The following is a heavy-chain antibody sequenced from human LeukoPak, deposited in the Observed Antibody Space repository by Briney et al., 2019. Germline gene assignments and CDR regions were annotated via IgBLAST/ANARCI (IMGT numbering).Heavy chain of an antibody. J-gene: IGHJ5*01. CDR1: GFTFSRYW. V-gene: IGHV3-7*01. Sequence: GGSLRLSCAASGFTFSRYWMSWVRQAPGKGLEWVANIKQDGGEIYYVDSVKGRFTISRDNAKNSVYLHMNSLRDEDTAVYYCARDKVVGPTKFDSWGQGTLVTVSS. CDR3: ARDKVVGPTKFDS. D-gene: IGHD1-26*01. CDR2: IKQDGGEI.